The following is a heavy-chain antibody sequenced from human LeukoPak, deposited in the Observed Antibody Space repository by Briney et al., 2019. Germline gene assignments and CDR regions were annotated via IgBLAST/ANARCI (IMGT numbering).Heavy chain of an antibody. CDR1: GFTFSSYA. Sequence: GGSLRLSCAASGFTFSSYAMSWVRQAPGKGLEWVSDISGSGGSTYYADSVKGRFTISRHNSKNTLYLQMNSLRAEDTAVYYCARELRYFDWLSWTHYYYYMDVWGKGTTVTISS. V-gene: IGHV3-23*01. CDR3: ARELRYFDWLSWTHYYYYMDV. J-gene: IGHJ6*03. CDR2: ISGSGGST. D-gene: IGHD3-9*01.